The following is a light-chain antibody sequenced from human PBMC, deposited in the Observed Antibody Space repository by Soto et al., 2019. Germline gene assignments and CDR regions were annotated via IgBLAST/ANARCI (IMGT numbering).Light chain of an antibody. Sequence: QSVLTQPASLAGAPGQSITIPFNGTHNYIGGYNFVSWFQQHPGKAPKRLICDVTRRPSGVSDRFSGSKSGNTASLTISGLQAEDEADYYCNSYPGGNTLYVFGSGTKVTVL. CDR2: DVT. J-gene: IGLJ1*01. CDR3: NSYPGGNTLYV. CDR1: HNYIGGYNF. V-gene: IGLV2-14*01.